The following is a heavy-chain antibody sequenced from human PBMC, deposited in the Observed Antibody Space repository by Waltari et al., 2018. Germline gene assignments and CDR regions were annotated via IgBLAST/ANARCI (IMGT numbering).Heavy chain of an antibody. CDR2: ISSCSSGT. CDR3: ARDYYDSRHDAFDI. J-gene: IGHJ3*02. CDR1: GFSFDTHS. Sequence: EVQLLESGGGLVPPGGSLRLSCAASGFSFDTHSMTWVRQAPGRGRKWVSPISSCSSGTNYEDSVKGRFTSSRDNSKSAFYLLMDGLTVEDTAVYFCARDYYDSRHDAFDIWGQGTMVTVSS. D-gene: IGHD3-22*01. V-gene: IGHV3-23*01.